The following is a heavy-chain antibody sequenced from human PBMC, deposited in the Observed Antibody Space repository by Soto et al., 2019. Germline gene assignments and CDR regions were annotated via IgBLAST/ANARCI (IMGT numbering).Heavy chain of an antibody. CDR3: ARGSYYSGWG. J-gene: IGHJ4*02. D-gene: IGHD6-19*01. V-gene: IGHV6-1*01. CDR1: GDSVSSTSAA. Sequence: PSQTLSLTCAISGDSVSSTSAAWRWIRQSPSRGLEWLGRTYYRSKWYSDYAVSVKSRITINPDTSKNQFSLQLNSVTPEDTAVYYCARGSYYSGWGWGQGTLVTVSS. CDR2: TYYRSKWYS.